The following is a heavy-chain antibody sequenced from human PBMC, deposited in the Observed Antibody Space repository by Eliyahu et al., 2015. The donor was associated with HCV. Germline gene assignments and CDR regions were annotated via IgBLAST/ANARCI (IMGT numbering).Heavy chain of an antibody. CDR2: INPNSGAT. Sequence: QVLMVQSGAEVKKPGASVKVSCQASGYTFIDYSLHWVRQAPRQGLEWMGWINPNSGATNYAQKFQGRVTMTRDTSISTAYMELSSLTSDDTAVYYCARVPAYCSGGSCYDPWGQGTLVTVSS. D-gene: IGHD2-15*01. CDR1: GYTFIDYS. CDR3: ARVPAYCSGGSCYDP. J-gene: IGHJ5*02. V-gene: IGHV1-2*02.